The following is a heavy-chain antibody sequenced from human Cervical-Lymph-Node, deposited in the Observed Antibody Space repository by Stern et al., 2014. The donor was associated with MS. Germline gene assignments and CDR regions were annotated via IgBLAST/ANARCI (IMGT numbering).Heavy chain of an antibody. Sequence: EVQLLESGGGLVQPGGSLRLSCAASGFTFDTYWMSWVRQAPGKGLEWVTNIKQDGSEKFYVDSVKGRFTISRDNAKNSLYLQMNSLRAEDTAVYYCEYWGQGTLVTVSS. V-gene: IGHV3-7*01. CDR1: GFTFDTYW. CDR3: EY. J-gene: IGHJ4*02. CDR2: IKQDGSEK.